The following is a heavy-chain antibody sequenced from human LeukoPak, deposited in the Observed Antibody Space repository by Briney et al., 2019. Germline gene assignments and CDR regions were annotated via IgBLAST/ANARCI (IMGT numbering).Heavy chain of an antibody. D-gene: IGHD1-26*01. Sequence: PGGSLRLSCAASGFTFSRYWMHWVRQASGKGLVWVSRINGDESTTSYADSVKGRFTISRDNSKNTLYLQMNSLRAEDTAVYYCARGDSGKWNYKRGFDYWGQGTLVTVSS. CDR3: ARGDSGKWNYKRGFDY. V-gene: IGHV3-74*01. J-gene: IGHJ4*02. CDR1: GFTFSRYW. CDR2: INGDESTT.